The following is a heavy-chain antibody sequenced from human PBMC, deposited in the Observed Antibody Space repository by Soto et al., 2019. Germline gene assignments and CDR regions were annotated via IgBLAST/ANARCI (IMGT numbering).Heavy chain of an antibody. V-gene: IGHV3-66*01. CDR2: IYTGGST. Sequence: EVQLVESGGGLVQPGGSLRLSCAASGLTVSTNPMSWVRQAPGKGLEWVSVIYTGGSTHDADSVKGRFTISRDNSKNTVNLQMNSLRPEDTAVYYCARDGSGHWGQGTLVTVSS. J-gene: IGHJ4*02. CDR1: GLTVSTNP. CDR3: ARDGSGH.